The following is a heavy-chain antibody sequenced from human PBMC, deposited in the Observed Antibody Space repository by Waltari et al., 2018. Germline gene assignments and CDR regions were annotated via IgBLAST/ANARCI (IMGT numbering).Heavy chain of an antibody. CDR3: ARPVRGLDYWYFDL. CDR1: GCPISSYF. D-gene: IGHD3-10*01. J-gene: IGHJ2*01. Sequence: QVQLQESGPGLVKPSETLSLTCPVPGCPISSYFWRWIRQPPGKGLEWIGHIYYSGSINYNSSLKSRVTISVDTSKNQFSLKLSSVTAADTAVYYCARPVRGLDYWYFDLWGRGTLVTVSS. CDR2: IYYSGSI. V-gene: IGHV4-59*08.